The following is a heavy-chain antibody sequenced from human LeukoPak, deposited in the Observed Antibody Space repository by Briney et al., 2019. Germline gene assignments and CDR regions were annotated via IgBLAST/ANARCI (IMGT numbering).Heavy chain of an antibody. V-gene: IGHV3-48*01. CDR2: ISSSSSTI. CDR1: GFTFSSYS. Sequence: GGSLRLSCAASGFTFSSYSMNWVRQAPGKGLEWVSYISSSSSTIYYADSVKGRFTISRDNAKNSLYLQMNSLRAEDTAVYYCARELRFLEWLPFDYWGQGTLVTVSS. J-gene: IGHJ4*02. D-gene: IGHD3-3*01. CDR3: ARELRFLEWLPFDY.